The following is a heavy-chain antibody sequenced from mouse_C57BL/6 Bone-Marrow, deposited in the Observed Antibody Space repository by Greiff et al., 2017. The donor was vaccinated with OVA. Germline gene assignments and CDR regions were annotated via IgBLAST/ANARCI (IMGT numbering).Heavy chain of an antibody. J-gene: IGHJ3*01. D-gene: IGHD2-3*01. CDR3: IIYDGYYPWFAY. Sequence: EVKLVESGGGLVQPGGSMKLSCVASGFTFSNYWMNWVRQSPEKGLEWVAQIRLKSDNYATHYAESVKGRFTISRDDSKSSVYLQMNNLRAEDTGIYYCIIYDGYYPWFAYWGQGTLVTVSA. V-gene: IGHV6-3*01. CDR2: IRLKSDNYAT. CDR1: GFTFSNYW.